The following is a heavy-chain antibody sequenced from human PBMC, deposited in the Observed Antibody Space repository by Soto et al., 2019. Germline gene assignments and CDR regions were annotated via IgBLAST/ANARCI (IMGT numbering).Heavy chain of an antibody. CDR3: ARVERGTSTTVVDAFDI. D-gene: IGHD1-1*01. J-gene: IGHJ3*02. V-gene: IGHV4-34*01. Sequence: SETLSLTCAVYGGFVSSGSYYWSWIRQPPGKGLEWIGEMSHSGGTHFNPSLKSRVTISVDTSKNQFSLKMSSVTAADTALYYCARVERGTSTTVVDAFDIWGPGTMVTVS. CDR1: GGFVSSGSYY. CDR2: MSHSGGT.